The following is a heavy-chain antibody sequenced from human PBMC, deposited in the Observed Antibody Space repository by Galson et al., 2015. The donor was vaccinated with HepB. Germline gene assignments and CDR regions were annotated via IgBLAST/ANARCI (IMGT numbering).Heavy chain of an antibody. D-gene: IGHD3-10*01. CDR1: GYTFTIYG. J-gene: IGHJ5*02. CDR3: ARRRQMGDYHVSEESWIDP. CDR2: INTNNGDT. V-gene: IGHV1-18*04. Sequence: SVKVSCKASGYTFTIYGIAWVRQAPGQGPECLGWINTNNGDTTYAQRFQGRLTVTTDTSKNQFSLKLRSVTAADAAVYYCARRRQMGDYHVSEESWIDPWGQGTLVIVSS.